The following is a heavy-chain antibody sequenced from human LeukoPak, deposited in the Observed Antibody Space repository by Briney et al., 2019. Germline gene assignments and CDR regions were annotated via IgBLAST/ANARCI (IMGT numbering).Heavy chain of an antibody. Sequence: SVTVSCTASGGTFSSYAISWVRQAPRQGLEWMGGIIPIFGTANYAQKFQGRVTITADESTSTAYMELSSLRSEDTAVYYCARTAGYSSGWYYFDYWGQGTLVTVSS. D-gene: IGHD6-19*01. CDR3: ARTAGYSSGWYYFDY. CDR1: GGTFSSYA. J-gene: IGHJ4*02. CDR2: IIPIFGTA. V-gene: IGHV1-69*13.